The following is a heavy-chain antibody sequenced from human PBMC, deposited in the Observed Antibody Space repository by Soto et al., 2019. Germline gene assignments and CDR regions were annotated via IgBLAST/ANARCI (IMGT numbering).Heavy chain of an antibody. V-gene: IGHV1-8*01. CDR3: ARDDEHGSNCDLAY. J-gene: IGHJ4*02. CDR2: MNPNSGNT. Sequence: ASVKVSCKASGYTFPIYDINWVRRATGQGLEWMGWMNPNSGNTGYAQKFQGRVTMTRNTSISTAYMELSSLRPEDTAVYYCARDDEHGSNCDLAYWGQGALVTVSS. D-gene: IGHD1-26*01. CDR1: GYTFPIYD.